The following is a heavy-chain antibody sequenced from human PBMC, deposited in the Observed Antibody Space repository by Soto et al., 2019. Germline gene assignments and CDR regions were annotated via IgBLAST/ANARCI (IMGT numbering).Heavy chain of an antibody. CDR3: ARSRGRAQSAPSGLDL. J-gene: IGHJ6*02. D-gene: IGHD6-25*01. CDR2: VNQSGTS. CDR1: GGSFIEYY. V-gene: IGHV4-34*02. Sequence: QVQLQQWGTGLLKPSETLSVTCALYGGSFIEYYWNWVRQTPGKGLEWIGEVNQSGTSNSKPSLRGRVIMSVDASRKQFSLRLTSVTAADTVIYYCARSRGRAQSAPSGLDLWGQGTTVIVSS.